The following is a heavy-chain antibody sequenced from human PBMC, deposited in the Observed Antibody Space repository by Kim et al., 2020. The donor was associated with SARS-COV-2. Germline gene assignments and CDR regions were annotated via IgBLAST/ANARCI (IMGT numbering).Heavy chain of an antibody. Sequence: GGSLRLSCTTSGFTFTSYGMQWVRQAPGKGLDWVALMSHDGRDTFYADSVKGRFSISRDNSKNTLYLQMNSLRAEDTAVYYCARDSADKWESQYWGQGTL. D-gene: IGHD1-26*01. CDR2: MSHDGRDT. CDR1: GFTFTSYG. CDR3: ARDSADKWESQY. J-gene: IGHJ1*01. V-gene: IGHV3-33*05.